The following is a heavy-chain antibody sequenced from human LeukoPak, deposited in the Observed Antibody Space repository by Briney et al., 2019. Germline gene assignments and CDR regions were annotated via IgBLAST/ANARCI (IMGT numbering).Heavy chain of an antibody. V-gene: IGHV4-30-2*01. CDR3: ASLDSSSPGDYYYYYMDV. J-gene: IGHJ6*03. CDR2: IYHSGST. D-gene: IGHD6-6*01. Sequence: SQTLSLTRTVSGGSISSGGYYWSWIRQPPGKGLEWIGYIYHSGSTYYNPSLKSRVTISVDRSKNQFSLKLSSVTAADTAVYYCASLDSSSPGDYYYYYMDVWGKGTTVTVSS. CDR1: GGSISSGGYY.